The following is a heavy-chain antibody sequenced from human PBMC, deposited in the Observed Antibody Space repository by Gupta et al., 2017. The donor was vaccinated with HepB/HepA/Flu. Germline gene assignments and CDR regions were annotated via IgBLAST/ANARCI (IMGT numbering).Heavy chain of an antibody. CDR3: ARSELYYEILTGYYSNGMDV. V-gene: IGHV4-30-4*01. CDR1: GGSISNVDYY. J-gene: IGHJ6*02. Sequence: QVQLQESGPGLVKPSQTLSLTCTVSGGSISNVDYYWSWIRQAPGKGREWNGYNYCSGNTYYNPSLKSRVSISVDTSKNQFFLKLNSVTAADTAVYYCARSELYYEILTGYYSNGMDVWGQGTTVTVS. D-gene: IGHD3-9*01. CDR2: NYCSGNT.